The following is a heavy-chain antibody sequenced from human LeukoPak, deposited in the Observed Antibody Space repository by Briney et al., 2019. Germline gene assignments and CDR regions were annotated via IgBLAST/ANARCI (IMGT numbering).Heavy chain of an antibody. J-gene: IGHJ4*02. CDR1: GDSVSNNSAA. CDR2: TYYRSKLYN. CDR3: VRQFTSSWFDY. Sequence: SQTLSLTCAISGDSVSNNSAAWNWLRQSPSRGLEWLGRTYYRSKLYNDYAVSVKSRITINPDTSKNQFSLQLNSVTPEDTAVYYCVRQFTSSWFDYWGQGTLVTVSS. V-gene: IGHV6-1*01. D-gene: IGHD6-13*01.